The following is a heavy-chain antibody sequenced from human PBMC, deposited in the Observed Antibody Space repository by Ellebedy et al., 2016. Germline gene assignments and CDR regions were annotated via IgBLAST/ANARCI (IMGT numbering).Heavy chain of an antibody. Sequence: GESLKISXAASGFTFSDYYMSWIRQAPGKGLEWVSYISSSGSTIYYADSVKGRFTISRDNAKNSLYLQMNSLRAEDTAVYYCVRLAEYFQNWGQGTLVTVSS. CDR1: GFTFSDYY. CDR2: ISSSGSTI. V-gene: IGHV3-11*04. J-gene: IGHJ1*01. CDR3: VRLAEYFQN.